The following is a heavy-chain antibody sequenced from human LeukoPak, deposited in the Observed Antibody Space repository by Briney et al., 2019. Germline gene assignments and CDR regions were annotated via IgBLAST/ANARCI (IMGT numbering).Heavy chain of an antibody. J-gene: IGHJ6*02. Sequence: PSETLSLTCTVSGESISSRSYYWGWIRQPPGKGLECIGSIHFSRNSYYNPSPSLKSRVTISVDTSKNQFSLNVISVTAADPAVYYCARFTRSSSSHYYYYAMDVWGQGTTVTVSS. V-gene: IGHV4-39*01. CDR3: ARFTRSSSSHYYYYAMDV. CDR1: GESISSRSYY. D-gene: IGHD6-6*01. CDR2: IHFSRNS.